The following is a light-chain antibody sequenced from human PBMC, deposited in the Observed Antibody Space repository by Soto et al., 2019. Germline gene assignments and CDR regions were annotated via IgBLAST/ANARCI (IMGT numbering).Light chain of an antibody. V-gene: IGKV3-15*01. J-gene: IGKJ2*01. CDR2: GAS. CDR3: QQYNNLPRYP. Sequence: EIVMTQSPATLSVSPGERATLSCWASQSVSSNLAWYQQKPGQAPRLLIYGASTRATGIPARFSGSGSGTEFTLTISSRQSEDFAVYYCQQYNNLPRYPFGQGTKLEIK. CDR1: QSVSSN.